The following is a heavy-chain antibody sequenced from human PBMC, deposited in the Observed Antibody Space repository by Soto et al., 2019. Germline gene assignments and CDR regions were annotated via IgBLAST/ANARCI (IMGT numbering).Heavy chain of an antibody. J-gene: IGHJ5*02. CDR3: ERAHGWFDP. V-gene: IGHV4-59*01. Sequence: SETLSLTCTVSGGSISSYYWSWIRQPPGKGLEWIGYIYYSGSTNYNPSLKSRVTISVDTSKNQFSLKLSSVTAADTAVYYCERAHGWFDPWGQGTLVTVSS. CDR1: GGSISSYY. CDR2: IYYSGST.